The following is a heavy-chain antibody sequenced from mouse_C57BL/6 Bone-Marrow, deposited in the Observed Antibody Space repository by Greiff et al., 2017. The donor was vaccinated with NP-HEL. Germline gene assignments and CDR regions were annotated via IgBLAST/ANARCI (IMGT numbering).Heavy chain of an antibody. CDR1: GFSFNTYA. CDR2: IRSKSNNYAT. Sequence: EVQVVESGGGLVQPKGSLKLSCAASGFSFNTYAMNWVRQAPGKGLEWVARIRSKSNNYATYYADSVKDRFTISRDDSESMLYLQMNNLKTEDTAMYYCVRRGDYYGSSPWFAYWGQGTLVTVSA. J-gene: IGHJ3*01. D-gene: IGHD1-1*01. CDR3: VRRGDYYGSSPWFAY. V-gene: IGHV10-1*01.